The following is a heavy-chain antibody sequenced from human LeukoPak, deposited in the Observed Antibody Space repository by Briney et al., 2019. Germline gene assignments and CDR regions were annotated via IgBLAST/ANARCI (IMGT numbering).Heavy chain of an antibody. J-gene: IGHJ6*02. Sequence: GGSLRLSCAASGFTFSSYGMHWVRQAPGKGLEWVAVIWYDGSNKYYADSVKGRFTISRDNSKNTLYLQMNSLRAEDTAVYYCARGPYNWNLNGMDVWGQGTTVTVSS. D-gene: IGHD1-20*01. CDR2: IWYDGSNK. CDR3: ARGPYNWNLNGMDV. V-gene: IGHV3-33*01. CDR1: GFTFSSYG.